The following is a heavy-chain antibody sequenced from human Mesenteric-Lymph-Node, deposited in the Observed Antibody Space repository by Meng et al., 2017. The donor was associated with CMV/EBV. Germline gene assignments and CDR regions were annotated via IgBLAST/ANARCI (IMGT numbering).Heavy chain of an antibody. CDR1: SGSIISNTYY. D-gene: IGHD4-17*01. CDR3: AGASLINYGAHSGWFDP. CDR2: IYYSGNT. Sequence: SETLSLTCTVSSGSIISNTYYWGWIRQPPGKGLEWIGSIYYSGNTYYNSSLKSRFTISVDTSKNQFSLKLSSVTAADSAVYYCAGASLINYGAHSGWFDPWGQGTLVTVSS. V-gene: IGHV4-39*07. J-gene: IGHJ5*02.